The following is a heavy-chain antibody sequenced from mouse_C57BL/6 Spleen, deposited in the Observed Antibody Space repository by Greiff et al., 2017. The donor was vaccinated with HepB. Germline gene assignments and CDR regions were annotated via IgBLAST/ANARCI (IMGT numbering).Heavy chain of an antibody. D-gene: IGHD2-3*01. CDR2: IWGVGST. J-gene: IGHJ3*01. CDR1: GFSFTSYG. Sequence: QVQLKESGPGLVAPSQSLSITCTVSGFSFTSYGVDWVRQSPGKGLEWLGVIWGVGSTNYNSALKSRLSISKDNSKSQVFLKMNSLQTDDTAMYYCALYDGYYRFAYWGQGTLVTVSA. V-gene: IGHV2-6*01. CDR3: ALYDGYYRFAY.